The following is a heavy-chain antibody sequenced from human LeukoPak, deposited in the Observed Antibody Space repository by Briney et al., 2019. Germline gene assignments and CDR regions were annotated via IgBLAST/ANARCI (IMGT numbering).Heavy chain of an antibody. J-gene: IGHJ4*02. D-gene: IGHD5-18*01. Sequence: GGSLRLSCAASGFTFSSYWMHWVRQAPGKGLVWVSRINGDGSITTYADSVKGRFTISRDNAKNTLYLQMNSLRVEDTAVYYCAKRSYGYCDYWGQGTLVTVSS. V-gene: IGHV3-74*01. CDR2: INGDGSIT. CDR3: AKRSYGYCDY. CDR1: GFTFSSYW.